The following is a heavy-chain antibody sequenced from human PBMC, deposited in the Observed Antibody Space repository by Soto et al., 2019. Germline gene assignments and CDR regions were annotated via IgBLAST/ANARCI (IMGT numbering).Heavy chain of an antibody. V-gene: IGHV3-23*01. D-gene: IGHD6-19*01. CDR2: ISASGRDI. CDR3: AKGKTSGWYYFDY. CDR1: GFTFSNFA. Sequence: EVQLLECGGDLVQPGGSLRLSCAASGFTFSNFAMSWVRQAPGRGLEWVSGISASGRDIHYADSVKDRFTVSRDNSKNTLYLQMNSLRAEDTAIYYCAKGKTSGWYYFDYWGQGALVTVSS. J-gene: IGHJ4*02.